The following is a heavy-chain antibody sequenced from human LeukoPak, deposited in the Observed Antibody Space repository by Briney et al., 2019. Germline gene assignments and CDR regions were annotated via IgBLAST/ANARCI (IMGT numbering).Heavy chain of an antibody. V-gene: IGHV1-18*01. CDR1: GYTFTSYG. Sequence: ASVKVSRKASGYTFTSYGISWVRQAPGQGLEWMGWISAHNGNTNYAQKLQGRVTMTTDTSTSTAYMELRSLRSDDTAVYYCARAVALGYRAGFDPWGQGTLVTVSS. J-gene: IGHJ5*02. CDR2: ISAHNGNT. D-gene: IGHD5-12*01. CDR3: ARAVALGYRAGFDP.